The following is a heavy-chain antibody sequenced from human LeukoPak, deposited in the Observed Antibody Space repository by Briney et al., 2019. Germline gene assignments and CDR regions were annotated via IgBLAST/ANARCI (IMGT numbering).Heavy chain of an antibody. CDR1: GGSISSYY. CDR2: IYYSGST. CDR3: ARAARPPSGFNWFDP. D-gene: IGHD3-10*01. J-gene: IGHJ5*02. Sequence: SETLSLTCTVSGGSISSYYWGWIRQPPGKGLEWIGSIYYSGSTYYNPSLKSRVTISVDTSKNQFSLKLSSVTAADTAVYYCARAARPPSGFNWFDPWGQGTLVTVSS. V-gene: IGHV4-39*01.